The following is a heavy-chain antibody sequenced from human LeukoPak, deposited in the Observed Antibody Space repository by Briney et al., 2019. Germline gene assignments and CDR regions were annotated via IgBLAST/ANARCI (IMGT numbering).Heavy chain of an antibody. CDR2: LYHSDSA. J-gene: IGHJ6*03. Sequence: SETLSLTCAVSGYSISNGYYWVRIRQPPGRGLEWIGSLYHSDSAYYNMSLRSRVSMSVDTSKNQFSLTLSFVTAADTAVDYCARQHDSYYYYYIDVWGSGTTVTVSS. V-gene: IGHV4-38-2*01. CDR1: GYSISNGYY. CDR3: ARQHDSYYYYYIDV.